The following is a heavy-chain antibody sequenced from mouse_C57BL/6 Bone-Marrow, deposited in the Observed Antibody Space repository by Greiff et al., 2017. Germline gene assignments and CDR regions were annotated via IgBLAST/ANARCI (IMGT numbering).Heavy chain of an antibody. Sequence: EVKLMESGGGLVQPGGSLSLSCAASGFTFTDYYMSWVRQPPGKALEWLGFIRNKANGYTTEYSASVKGRFTISRDNSQSILYLQMNALRAEDSATYYCARYIRTSYYYGSHWYFDVWGTGTTVTVSS. V-gene: IGHV7-3*01. CDR2: IRNKANGYTT. CDR1: GFTFTDYY. D-gene: IGHD1-1*01. J-gene: IGHJ1*03. CDR3: ARYIRTSYYYGSHWYFDV.